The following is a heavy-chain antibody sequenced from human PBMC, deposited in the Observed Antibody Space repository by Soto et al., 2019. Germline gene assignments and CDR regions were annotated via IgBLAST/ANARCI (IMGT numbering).Heavy chain of an antibody. Sequence: SETLSLTCAVSGGSFTSNNWWTWVRQPPGQGLEWIGEIYRTGSTNYNPSLKIRVTISLDKSENQFSLKVTSLTAAATAVYYCASRDPGTSVDYWGQGTLVTVFS. V-gene: IGHV4-4*02. D-gene: IGHD1-7*01. CDR1: GGSFTSNNW. CDR2: IYRTGST. J-gene: IGHJ4*02. CDR3: ASRDPGTSVDY.